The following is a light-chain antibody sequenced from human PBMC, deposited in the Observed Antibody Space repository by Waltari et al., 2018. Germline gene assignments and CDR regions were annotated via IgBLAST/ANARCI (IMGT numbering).Light chain of an antibody. J-gene: IGKJ2*01. CDR1: QTIDTY. CDR2: AAS. V-gene: IGKV1-39*01. Sequence: DIQMTQSPSSLSASSGDRVSITCRASQTIDTYLNWFQQKPGEAPKLLIYAASTLQSGVPLRFSGSGSGTDFTLTISGLQYEEFATYYCQQSKRVPYTFGQGTRLEIK. CDR3: QQSKRVPYT.